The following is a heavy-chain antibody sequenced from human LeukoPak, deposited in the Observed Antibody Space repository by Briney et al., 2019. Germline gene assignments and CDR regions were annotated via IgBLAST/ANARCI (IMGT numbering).Heavy chain of an antibody. CDR2: ISGSGGST. CDR1: GFTFSSYV. Sequence: GGSLRLSCATSGFTFSSYVMSWVRKAPGKGLEWVSAISGSGGSTYYADSVKGRFTISRDNSKNTLYLQMNGLRAEDTAVYYCAKLSSSWDAFDIWGQGTMVTVSS. V-gene: IGHV3-23*01. CDR3: AKLSSSWDAFDI. D-gene: IGHD6-13*01. J-gene: IGHJ3*02.